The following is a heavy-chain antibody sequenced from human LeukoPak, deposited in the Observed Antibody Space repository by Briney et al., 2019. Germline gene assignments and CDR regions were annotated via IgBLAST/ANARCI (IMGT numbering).Heavy chain of an antibody. D-gene: IGHD4-11*01. V-gene: IGHV4-61*02. Sequence: PSQTLSLTCTVSGGSISSGSYYWSWIRQPAAKGLEWIGRIYTSGSTNYNPSLKSRVTISVDTSKNQFSLKLSSVTAADTAVYYCARDNTVTTEYYFDYWGQGTLVTVSS. CDR1: GGSISSGSYY. J-gene: IGHJ4*02. CDR3: ARDNTVTTEYYFDY. CDR2: IYTSGST.